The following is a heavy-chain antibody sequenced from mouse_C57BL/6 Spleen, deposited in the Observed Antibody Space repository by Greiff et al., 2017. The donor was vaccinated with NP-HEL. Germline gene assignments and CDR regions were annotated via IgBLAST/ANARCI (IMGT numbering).Heavy chain of an antibody. CDR1: GYTFTDYY. V-gene: IGHV1-26*01. CDR3: ARGDDGYWFDY. Sequence: VQLKHSGPELVKPGASVKISCKASGYTFTDYYMNWVKQSHGKSLEWIGDINPNNGGTSYNQKFKGKATLTVDKSSSTAYMELRSLTSEDSAVYYCARGDDGYWFDYWGQGTTLTVSS. J-gene: IGHJ2*01. CDR2: INPNNGGT. D-gene: IGHD2-3*01.